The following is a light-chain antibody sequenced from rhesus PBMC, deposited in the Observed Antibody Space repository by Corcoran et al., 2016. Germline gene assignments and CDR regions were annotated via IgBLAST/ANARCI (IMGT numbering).Light chain of an antibody. CDR3: QHGYDTPYT. CDR1: ENVNNY. Sequence: DIQMTQSPYSLSASVGVRVSITCRARENVNNYLNWYHQKPEKALKLLVYKASHLQNGVPSKLSGSGSGTDYTFTISCLQPEAIATYYCQHGYDTPYTFGQGTKVEIK. V-gene: IGKV1-74*01. CDR2: KAS. J-gene: IGKJ2*01.